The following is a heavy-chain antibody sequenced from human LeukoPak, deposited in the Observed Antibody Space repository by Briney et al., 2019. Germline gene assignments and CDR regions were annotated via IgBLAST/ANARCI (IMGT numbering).Heavy chain of an antibody. CDR2: INPISGGT. Sequence: ASVKVSCKASGYTFTGYYMHWVRQAPGQGLEWMGWINPISGGTNYAQKFQGRVTMTRDTSISTAYMELSRLRSDDTAVYYCARVLGYCSSTSCSYAFDIWGQGTMVTVSS. J-gene: IGHJ3*02. V-gene: IGHV1-2*02. CDR1: GYTFTGYY. D-gene: IGHD2-2*01. CDR3: ARVLGYCSSTSCSYAFDI.